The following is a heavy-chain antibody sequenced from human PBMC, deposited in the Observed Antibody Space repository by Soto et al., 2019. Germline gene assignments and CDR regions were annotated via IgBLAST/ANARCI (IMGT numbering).Heavy chain of an antibody. Sequence: LSLTCTVSGGSISSYYWSWIRQPPGQGLEWIGYIYYSGSTNYNPSLKSRVTISVDTSKNQFSLKLSSVPAADTAVYYCARGAAARTPHYYYYFGMDVWGQGTTVTVSS. J-gene: IGHJ6*02. CDR1: GGSISSYY. V-gene: IGHV4-59*01. CDR3: ARGAAARTPHYYYYFGMDV. D-gene: IGHD6-13*01. CDR2: IYYSGST.